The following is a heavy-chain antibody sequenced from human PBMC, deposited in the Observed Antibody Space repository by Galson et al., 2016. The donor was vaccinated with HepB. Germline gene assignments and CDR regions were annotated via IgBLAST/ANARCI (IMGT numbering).Heavy chain of an antibody. Sequence: SLRLSCAASGFIFSNFGMHWVRQAPGKGLEWVSAISGSDGSTYYADSVKGRFTISRDNSKNTLYLQMNSLRAEVTAVYYCAKGQQLAYFDYWGQGTLVTVSS. CDR3: AKGQQLAYFDY. D-gene: IGHD6-13*01. J-gene: IGHJ4*02. CDR1: GFIFSNFG. V-gene: IGHV3-23*01. CDR2: ISGSDGST.